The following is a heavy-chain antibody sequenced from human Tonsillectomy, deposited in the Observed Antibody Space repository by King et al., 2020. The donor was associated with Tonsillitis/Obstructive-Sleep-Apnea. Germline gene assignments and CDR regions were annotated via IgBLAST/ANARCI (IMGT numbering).Heavy chain of an antibody. CDR2: IYWDDDK. CDR3: AHSPYTAMVTLSWFDP. CDR1: GFSLSTSGVG. Sequence: ITLQESGPTLVKPPQTLTLTCTFSGFSLSTSGVGVGWIRQPPGKALEWLALIYWDDDKRYSPSLKSRLTITKDTSKNQVVLTMTNMDPVDTATYYCAHSPYTAMVTLSWFDPWGQGTLVTVSS. J-gene: IGHJ5*02. D-gene: IGHD5-18*01. V-gene: IGHV2-5*02.